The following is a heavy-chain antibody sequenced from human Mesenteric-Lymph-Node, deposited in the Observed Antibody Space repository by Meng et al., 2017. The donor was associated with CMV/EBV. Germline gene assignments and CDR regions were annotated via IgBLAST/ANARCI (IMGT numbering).Heavy chain of an antibody. CDR2: IYHSGST. Sequence: SISSSNGWSWVRQPPGKGLEWIGEIYHSGSTNYNPSLKSRVTISVDKSKNQFSLKLSSVTAADTAVYYCARGYCSGGSCYSVFFDYWGQGTLVTVSS. CDR3: ARGYCSGGSCYSVFFDY. J-gene: IGHJ4*02. D-gene: IGHD2-15*01. V-gene: IGHV4-4*02. CDR1: SISSSNG.